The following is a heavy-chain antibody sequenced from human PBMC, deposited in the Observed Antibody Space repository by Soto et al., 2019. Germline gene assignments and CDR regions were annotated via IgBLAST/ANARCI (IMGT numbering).Heavy chain of an antibody. CDR2: IYHSGST. J-gene: IGHJ6*02. V-gene: IGHV4-30-2*01. CDR1: GGSISSGGYS. Sequence: QLQLQESGSGLVKPSQTLSLTCAVSGGSISSGGYSWSWIRQPPGKDLEWIGYIYHSGSTYYNPSLKSRVTISVDRSKNQFSLKLSSVTAADTAVDYCARGVRTAEWFGSYGMDVWGQGTTVTVSS. D-gene: IGHD3-10*01. CDR3: ARGVRTAEWFGSYGMDV.